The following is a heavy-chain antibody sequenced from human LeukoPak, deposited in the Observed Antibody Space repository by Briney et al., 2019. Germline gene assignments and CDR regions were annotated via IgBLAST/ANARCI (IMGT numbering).Heavy chain of an antibody. CDR1: GGSISSGDYY. CDR3: ARGSSSSGWFDP. D-gene: IGHD6-6*01. CDR2: ICYSGST. J-gene: IGHJ5*02. V-gene: IGHV4-30-4*01. Sequence: PSETLSLTCTVSGGSISSGDYYWSWIRQPPGKGLEWIGYICYSGSTYYNPSLKSRVTISVDTSKNQFSLKLSSVTAADTAVYYCARGSSSSGWFDPWGQGTLVTVSS.